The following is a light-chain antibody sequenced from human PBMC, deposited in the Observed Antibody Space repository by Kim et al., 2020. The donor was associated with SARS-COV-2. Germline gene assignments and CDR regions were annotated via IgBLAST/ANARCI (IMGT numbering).Light chain of an antibody. Sequence: VSPGQTATITCSGDELGDKYASWYQQKPGQSPVLVIYQDTKRPSGIPERFSGSNSGNTATLTISGTQAMDEADFYCRAWDSSTVVFGGGTQLTVL. J-gene: IGLJ2*01. V-gene: IGLV3-1*01. CDR3: RAWDSSTVV. CDR2: QDT. CDR1: ELGDKY.